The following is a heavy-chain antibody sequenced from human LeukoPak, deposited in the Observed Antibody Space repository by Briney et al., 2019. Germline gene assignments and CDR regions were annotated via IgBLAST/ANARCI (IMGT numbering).Heavy chain of an antibody. Sequence: GESLKISCQGSGYTFTNYWIGWVRQMPGKGLEWMGIIYPSDSDTIYNPSFQGQVTISVDKSTNTAYLQCSSPEASDTAWYFLARYCDTTSCYRYWGQGTLVTVSS. CDR2: IYPSDSDT. V-gene: IGHV5-51*01. CDR3: ARYCDTTSCYRY. CDR1: GYTFTNYW. D-gene: IGHD2-2*01. J-gene: IGHJ4*02.